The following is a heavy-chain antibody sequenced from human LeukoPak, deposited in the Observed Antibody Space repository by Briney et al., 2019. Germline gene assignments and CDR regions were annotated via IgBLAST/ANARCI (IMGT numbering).Heavy chain of an antibody. Sequence: GRSLRLSRAASGFTFSSYAMHWVRQAPGKGLEWVAVISYDGSNKYYADSVKGRFTISRDNSKNTLYLQMNSLRAEDTAVYYRAREEKQQLNGGVSHWGQGTLVTVSS. CDR3: AREEKQQLNGGVSH. CDR2: ISYDGSNK. V-gene: IGHV3-30*04. CDR1: GFTFSSYA. J-gene: IGHJ4*02. D-gene: IGHD6-13*01.